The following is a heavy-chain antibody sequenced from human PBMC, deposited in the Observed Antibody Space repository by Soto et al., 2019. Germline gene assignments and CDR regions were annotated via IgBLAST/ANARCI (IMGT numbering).Heavy chain of an antibody. J-gene: IGHJ4*02. V-gene: IGHV3-15*01. CDR2: IKSKTDGGTT. CDR3: TTPDGPQIVVVPAAGPFDY. Sequence: GGSLRLSCAASGFTFSNAWMSWVRQAPGKGLEWVGRIKSKTDGGTTDYAAPVKGRFTISRDDSKNTLYLQMNSLKTEDTAVYYCTTPDGPQIVVVPAAGPFDYWGQGTLVTVSS. CDR1: GFTFSNAW. D-gene: IGHD2-2*01.